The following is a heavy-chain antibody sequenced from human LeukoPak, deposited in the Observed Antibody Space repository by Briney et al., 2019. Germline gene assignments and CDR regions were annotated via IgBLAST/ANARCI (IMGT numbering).Heavy chain of an antibody. D-gene: IGHD3-9*01. CDR2: IYPGDSDT. CDR1: GYRFTSYW. J-gene: IGHJ4*02. V-gene: IGHV5-51*01. CDR3: ARLELRYFDWSHLDY. Sequence: GESLKISFKGSGYRFTSYWIGWVRPMPGKGLEGMGIIYPGDSDTRYSPSFQGQVTISADKSISTAYLQWSSLKASDTAMYYCARLELRYFDWSHLDYWGQGTLVTVYS.